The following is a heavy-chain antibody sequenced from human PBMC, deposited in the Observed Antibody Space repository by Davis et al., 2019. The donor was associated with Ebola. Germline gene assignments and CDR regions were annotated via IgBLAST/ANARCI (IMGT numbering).Heavy chain of an antibody. CDR1: GGSFSGYY. V-gene: IGHV4-34*01. D-gene: IGHD4-17*01. CDR2: MDHSGNT. Sequence: SETLSLTCAVYGGSFSGYYWSWIRQPPGRGLEWIGEMDHSGNTNYNPSLKSRVTISIDTSKNQFSLKLSSVTAADTAVYYCARIVMTTVTEFDYWGQGTLVTVSS. CDR3: ARIVMTTVTEFDY. J-gene: IGHJ4*02.